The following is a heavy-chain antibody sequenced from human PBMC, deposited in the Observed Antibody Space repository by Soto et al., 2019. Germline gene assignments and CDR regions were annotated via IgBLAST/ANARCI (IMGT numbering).Heavy chain of an antibody. V-gene: IGHV4-38-2*01. J-gene: IGHJ4*02. CDR3: ARQESPYYFDY. CDR2: IYHSGTT. CDR1: GGSIINNYW. Sequence: SETLSLTCDVSGGSIINNYWWAWIRQSPGKGLVWIGSIYHSGTTYYNPSLKSRVTISVDTSKNQFSLKLSSVTAADTAVYYCARQESPYYFDYWGQGTLVTVSS.